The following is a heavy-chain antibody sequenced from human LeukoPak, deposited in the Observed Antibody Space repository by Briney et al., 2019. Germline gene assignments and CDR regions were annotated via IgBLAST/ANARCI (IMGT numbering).Heavy chain of an antibody. Sequence: PGGSLRLSCAASGFTFSSYSMNWVRQAPGKGLEWVSYISSSSSTIYYADSVKGRFTISRDNAKNSLYLQMNSLRAEDTAVYYCARGDNWNFYYFDYWGQGALVTVSS. CDR3: ARGDNWNFYYFDY. J-gene: IGHJ4*02. CDR2: ISSSSSTI. CDR1: GFTFSSYS. D-gene: IGHD1-7*01. V-gene: IGHV3-48*04.